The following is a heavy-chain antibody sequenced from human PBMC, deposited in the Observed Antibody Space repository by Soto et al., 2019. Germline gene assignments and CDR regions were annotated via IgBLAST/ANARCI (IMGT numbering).Heavy chain of an antibody. J-gene: IGHJ4*02. CDR1: GDTFSTHA. D-gene: IGHD3-22*01. V-gene: IGHV1-69*01. CDR3: ARAWGYDSSDYYYAY. Sequence: QVQLVQSGAEVRKPGSSVKVSCKASGDTFSTHAISWVRQAPGQGLEWMGGIIPIFGTANHAQKFQGRVTISADASTSTAYMEMSSLRTEDTAIYSCARAWGYDSSDYYYAYWGQGTLVIVSS. CDR2: IIPIFGTA.